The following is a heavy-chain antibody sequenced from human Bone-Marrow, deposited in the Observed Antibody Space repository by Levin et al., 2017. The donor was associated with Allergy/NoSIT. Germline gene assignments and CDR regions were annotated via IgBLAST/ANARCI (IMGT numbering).Heavy chain of an antibody. Sequence: SETLSLTCVVSTGSIHTTSYFWGWVRQPPGKGLEWIGTIYHSGTTYYNPSLQSRVTMSVDTSKNQLSLDLSSVTAADTAVYYCARLPSATTYFDSWGQGVPVIVS. V-gene: IGHV4-39*01. J-gene: IGHJ4*02. D-gene: IGHD4-17*01. CDR3: ARLPSATTYFDS. CDR2: IYHSGTT. CDR1: TGSIHTTSYF.